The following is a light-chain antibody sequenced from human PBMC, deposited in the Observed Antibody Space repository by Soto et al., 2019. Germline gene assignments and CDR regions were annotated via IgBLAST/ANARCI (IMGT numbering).Light chain of an antibody. V-gene: IGKV1-39*01. CDR1: QSINTY. CDR2: AAS. Sequence: DIQMTQSPSSLFASVRDRVTITCRASQSINTYLNWYQQKPGRAPNLLIFAASTLQSGVPSRFSGRGSGTKFTLTISSLQPEDFATYYCQQSYITPQTFGQGTKVDIK. CDR3: QQSYITPQT. J-gene: IGKJ2*01.